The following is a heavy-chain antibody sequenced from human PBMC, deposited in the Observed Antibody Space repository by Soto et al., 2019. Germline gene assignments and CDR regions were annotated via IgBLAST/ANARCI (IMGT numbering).Heavy chain of an antibody. Sequence: QLLLQESGPGLVKPSETLSLTCTVSGDSISTSNYYWGWIRQPPGEGLEWIGHIFYSGGTYYNPSLESRVTISVDTSKNQFSLKLNSITAADTAVYFCARRGGGDYLFDSWGQGMLVTVSS. CDR3: ARRGGGDYLFDS. J-gene: IGHJ4*02. CDR1: GDSISTSNYY. D-gene: IGHD4-17*01. V-gene: IGHV4-39*01. CDR2: IFYSGGT.